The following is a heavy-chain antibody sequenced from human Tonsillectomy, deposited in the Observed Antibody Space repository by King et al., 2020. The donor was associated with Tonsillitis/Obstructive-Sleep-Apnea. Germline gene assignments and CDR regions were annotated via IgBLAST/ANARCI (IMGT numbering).Heavy chain of an antibody. J-gene: IGHJ5*02. CDR3: ARAEIVRERFLEWLLWFDP. CDR1: GGTFSSYA. CDR2: IIPIFGTA. D-gene: IGHD3-3*01. V-gene: IGHV1-69*01. Sequence: VQLVESGAEVKKPGSSVKVSCKASGGTFSSYAISWVRQAPGQGLEWMGGIIPIFGTANYAQTFQGRVTITADESTSTAYMELSSLRSEDTAVYYCARAEIVRERFLEWLLWFDPWGQGTLVTVSS.